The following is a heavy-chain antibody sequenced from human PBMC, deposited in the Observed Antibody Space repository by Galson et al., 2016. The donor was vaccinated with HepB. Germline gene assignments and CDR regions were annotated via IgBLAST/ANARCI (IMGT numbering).Heavy chain of an antibody. J-gene: IGHJ4*02. CDR3: AKDLLPSGAGRDDYFDY. Sequence: SLRLSCAASGFTFSSYGMHWVRQAPGKGLEWVAVIWYAGNNKYYADSVKGRFTISRDNSKKMLYLQMNSLRAEDTAIYYCAKDLLPSGAGRDDYFDYWGQGTLVAVSS. CDR1: GFTFSSYG. CDR2: IWYAGNNK. V-gene: IGHV3-33*06. D-gene: IGHD6-19*01.